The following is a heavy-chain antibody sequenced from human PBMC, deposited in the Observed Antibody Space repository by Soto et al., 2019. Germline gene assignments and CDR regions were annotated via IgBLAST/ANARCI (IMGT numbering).Heavy chain of an antibody. J-gene: IGHJ3*02. Sequence: GGSLRLSCAASGFTFSSYGMHWVRQAPGKGLEWVTVIWYDGSNKYYADSVKGRFTISRDNSKNTLYLQMNSLRAEDTAVYYCARDRVLLWFGEVTDAFDIWGQGTMVTVSS. D-gene: IGHD3-10*01. CDR3: ARDRVLLWFGEVTDAFDI. CDR2: IWYDGSNK. CDR1: GFTFSSYG. V-gene: IGHV3-33*01.